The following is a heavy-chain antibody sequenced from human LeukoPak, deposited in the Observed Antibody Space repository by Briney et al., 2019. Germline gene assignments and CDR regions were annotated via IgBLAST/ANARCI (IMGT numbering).Heavy chain of an antibody. CDR3: AREGNSGYDFDY. V-gene: IGHV4-59*01. CDR1: DGSISSSY. J-gene: IGHJ4*02. D-gene: IGHD5-12*01. CDR2: IYYSGST. Sequence: SETLSLTCTVSDGSISSSYWSWIRQPPGKGLEWIGYIYYSGSTNYNPSLKSRVTISVDTSKNQFSLKLSSVTAADTAVYYCAREGNSGYDFDYWGQGTLVTVSS.